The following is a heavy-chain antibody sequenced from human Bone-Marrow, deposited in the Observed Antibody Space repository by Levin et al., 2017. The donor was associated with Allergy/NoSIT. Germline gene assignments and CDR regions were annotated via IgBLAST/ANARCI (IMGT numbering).Heavy chain of an antibody. CDR1: GGSISSSNW. CDR2: IYHSGST. D-gene: IGHD3-3*01. V-gene: IGHV4-4*02. Sequence: TPSETLSLTCAVSGGSISSSNWWSWVRQPPGKGLEWIGEIYHSGSTNYNPSLKSRVTISVDKSKNQFSLKLSSVTAADTAVYYCAREITVTTTPWFDPWGQGTLVTVSS. J-gene: IGHJ5*02. CDR3: AREITVTTTPWFDP.